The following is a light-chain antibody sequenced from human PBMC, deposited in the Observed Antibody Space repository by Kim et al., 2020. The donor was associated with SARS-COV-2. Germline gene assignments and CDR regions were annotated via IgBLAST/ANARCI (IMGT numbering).Light chain of an antibody. CDR1: SGHSHCA. CDR3: QTWDTGIRM. J-gene: IGLJ3*02. CDR2: LNSDGRH. V-gene: IGLV4-69*01. Sequence: ASVKITSTPTSGHSHCAIAGHQHQPEKGPRFLMKLNSDGRHIKGDGIPDRFSGSSSGAERYLTISSLQSEDEADYYCQTWDTGIRMFGGGTQLTVL.